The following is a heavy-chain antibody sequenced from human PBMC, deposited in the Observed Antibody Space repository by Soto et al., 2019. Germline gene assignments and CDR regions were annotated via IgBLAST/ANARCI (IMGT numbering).Heavy chain of an antibody. CDR3: AKGDRNQPAVVDY. V-gene: IGHV3-23*01. D-gene: IGHD2-2*01. J-gene: IGHJ4*02. CDR1: GFTFSSYA. Sequence: EVLLLESGGGRIQPGGSLRLSCAASGFTFSSYAMNWVRQVPGKGLQWVSGISGSGSSTYYSDSVRGRFTISRDNSRNTLYLQMSSLRVEDTALYYCAKGDRNQPAVVDYWGQGTLVTVSS. CDR2: ISGSGSST.